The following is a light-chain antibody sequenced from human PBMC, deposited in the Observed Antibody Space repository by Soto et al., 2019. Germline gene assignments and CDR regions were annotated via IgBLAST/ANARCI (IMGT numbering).Light chain of an antibody. CDR2: WAS. V-gene: IGKV4-1*01. Sequence: DIVMTQSSDSLAVSLGERATINCKSSQSFLYNSENKNYLAWYQQKPGQPPKLLIYWASTRESGVPDRFSGSGSGTDFTLTISSLQAEDVAVYYCQQYYSTLTFGGGTKVDIK. CDR3: QQYYSTLT. J-gene: IGKJ4*01. CDR1: QSFLYNSENKNY.